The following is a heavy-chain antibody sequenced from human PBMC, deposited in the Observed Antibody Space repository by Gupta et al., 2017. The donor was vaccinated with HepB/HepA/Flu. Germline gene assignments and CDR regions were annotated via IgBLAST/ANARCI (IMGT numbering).Heavy chain of an antibody. CDR3: EKDPIIAGAGVESGPFDY. CDR1: GFTFSSYG. CDR2: RSYDGSNK. J-gene: IGHJ4*02. D-gene: IGHD6-19*01. V-gene: IGHV3-30*18. Sequence: QVQLVESGGGVVQPGRSLRLSCAASGFTFSSYGMHWVSQAQGKGLEWVAVRSYDGSNKYYAESGKGRGTIARDNSKKTLERQMNSLRAEETAVYYCEKDPIIAGAGVESGPFDYWGQGTLVTVSS.